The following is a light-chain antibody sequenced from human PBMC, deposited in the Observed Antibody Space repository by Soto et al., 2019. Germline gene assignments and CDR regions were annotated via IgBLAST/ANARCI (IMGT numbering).Light chain of an antibody. CDR1: QSVFSN. J-gene: IGKJ1*01. CDR3: QQYNDWPRT. V-gene: IGKV3-15*01. Sequence: EIVMTQSPAILSVSPGERATLSCRASQSVFSNLAWYQQKPGQAPGLLIYGASTRATGIPARFSGSGSGTEFTLTISSLPSEDFAVYYCQQYNDWPRTFGQGTKVEIK. CDR2: GAS.